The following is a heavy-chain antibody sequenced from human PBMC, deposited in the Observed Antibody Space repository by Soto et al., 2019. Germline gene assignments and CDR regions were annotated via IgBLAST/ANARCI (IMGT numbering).Heavy chain of an antibody. CDR1: GFSLNTGGLG. V-gene: IGHV2-5*02. Sequence: QITLKESGPTLVKPTQTLTLTCTFSGFSLNTGGLGVGWIRQPPGKALEWLVLIYWDDDKRYSPSLKSRLTITKDTSKNQVVLTMTNMDPVDTATYYCAHSRCGGDCLQSYSSHYYYGMDVWGQGTTVTVSS. J-gene: IGHJ6*02. CDR3: AHSRCGGDCLQSYSSHYYYGMDV. CDR2: IYWDDDK. D-gene: IGHD2-21*02.